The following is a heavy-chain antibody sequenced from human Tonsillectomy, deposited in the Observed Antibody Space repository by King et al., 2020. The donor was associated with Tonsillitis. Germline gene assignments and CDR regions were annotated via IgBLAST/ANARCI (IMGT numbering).Heavy chain of an antibody. CDR2: ISGSGGST. CDR3: AKDRRSDASQPFAFDI. CDR1: GFTFSSYA. Sequence: VQLVESGGGLVQPGGSLRLSCAASGFTFSSYAMSWVRQAPGKGLEWVSAISGSGGSTYYADSVKGRFTISRDNSKNTLYLPMNSLRAEDTAVYYCAKDRRSDASQPFAFDIWGQGTMVTVSS. D-gene: IGHD1-26*01. V-gene: IGHV3-23*04. J-gene: IGHJ3*02.